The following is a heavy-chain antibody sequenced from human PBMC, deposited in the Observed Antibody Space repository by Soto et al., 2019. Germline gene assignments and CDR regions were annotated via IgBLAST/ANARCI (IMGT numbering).Heavy chain of an antibody. V-gene: IGHV4-59*01. CDR2: IYYSGST. J-gene: IGHJ4*02. D-gene: IGHD3-10*01. CDR1: GSSISSYY. Sequence: SETLPLTCTVSGSSISSYYWSWIRQPPGKGLEWIGYIYYSGSTNYNPSLKSRVTISVDTSKNQCSLKLSSVTAADTAVYYCARFPYPTYYYGSGSYFDYWGQGTLVTVSS. CDR3: ARFPYPTYYYGSGSYFDY.